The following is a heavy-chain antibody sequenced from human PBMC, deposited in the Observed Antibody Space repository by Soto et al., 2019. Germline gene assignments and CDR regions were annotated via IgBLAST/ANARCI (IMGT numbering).Heavy chain of an antibody. CDR2: INHLGSI. CDR3: ARGGISHWAYFYYMDV. V-gene: IGHV4-34*01. D-gene: IGHD2-21*01. J-gene: IGHJ6*03. CDR1: GGSLIDYF. Sequence: PSETLSVTCVVSGGSLIDYFWSWIRQPPGMALEWIGEINHLGSINYNPSLKSRVTMSVDTSKNQFSLTLNSVTAADTATYYCARGGISHWAYFYYMDVWDRGTTVTVSS.